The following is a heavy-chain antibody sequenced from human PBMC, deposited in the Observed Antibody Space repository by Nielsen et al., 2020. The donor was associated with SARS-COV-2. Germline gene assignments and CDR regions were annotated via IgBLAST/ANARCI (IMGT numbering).Heavy chain of an antibody. D-gene: IGHD3-22*01. V-gene: IGHV3-23*03. CDR2: IYSGGSST. CDR3: AKSALNYYDSSGYSYYFDY. J-gene: IGHJ4*02. Sequence: VRQAPGKGLEWVSVIYSGGSSTYYADSVKGRFTISRDNSKNTLCLQMNSLRAEDTAVYYCAKSALNYYDSSGYSYYFDYWGQGTLVTVSS.